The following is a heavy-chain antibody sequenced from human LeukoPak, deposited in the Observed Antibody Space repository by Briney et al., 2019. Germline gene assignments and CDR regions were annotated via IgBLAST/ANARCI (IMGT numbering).Heavy chain of an antibody. Sequence: ASVKVSCKASGYTFTGYYMHWVRQAPGQGLEWVGWINPNSGGTNYAHKFQGRVTMTRDTSISRAYMELSSLRSDHTAAYSRGRATHGGNAFDLWAQGPMLTVSS. D-gene: IGHD3-16*01. CDR1: GYTFTGYY. J-gene: IGHJ3*01. CDR3: GRATHGGNAFDL. CDR2: INPNSGGT. V-gene: IGHV1-2*07.